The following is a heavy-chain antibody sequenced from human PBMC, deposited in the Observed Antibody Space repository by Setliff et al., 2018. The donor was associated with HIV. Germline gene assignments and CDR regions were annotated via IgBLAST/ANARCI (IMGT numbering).Heavy chain of an antibody. J-gene: IGHJ4*02. V-gene: IGHV4-34*01. CDR1: GGSFSGYY. Sequence: SETLSLTCAVYGGSFSGYYWTWIRQPPGKGLEWIGDINHRGDTKYNPSLRSRVIISVDKSKNQFSLKLISLTAADTAVYYCVTSSSWSSRLNFWGPGMLVTVSS. CDR3: VTSSSWSSRLNF. D-gene: IGHD2-2*01. CDR2: INHRGDT.